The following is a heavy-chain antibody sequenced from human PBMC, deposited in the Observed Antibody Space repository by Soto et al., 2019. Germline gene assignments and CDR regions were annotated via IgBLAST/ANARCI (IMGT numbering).Heavy chain of an antibody. Sequence: GGSLRLSCAASGFTFSSYAMHWVRQAPGKGLEWVAVISYDGSNKYYADSVKGRFTISRDNSKNTLYLQMNSLRAEDTAVYYCARDWITMVRGDQGGYFDYWGQGTLVTVSS. V-gene: IGHV3-30-3*01. J-gene: IGHJ4*02. CDR2: ISYDGSNK. D-gene: IGHD3-10*01. CDR3: ARDWITMVRGDQGGYFDY. CDR1: GFTFSSYA.